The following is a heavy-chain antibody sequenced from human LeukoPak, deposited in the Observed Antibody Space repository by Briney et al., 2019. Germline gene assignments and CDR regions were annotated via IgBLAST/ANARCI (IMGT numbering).Heavy chain of an antibody. CDR1: GYTFTSYY. CDR3: ARSKGIAARPQAFDI. V-gene: IGHV1-46*01. D-gene: IGHD6-6*01. J-gene: IGHJ3*02. Sequence: GASVKVSCKASGYTFTSYYMHWVRQAPGQGLEWMGIINPSGGSTSYAQKFQGRVTMTRDTSTSTVYMELSSLRSEDTAVYYCARSKGIAARPQAFDIWGQGTMVTVSS. CDR2: INPSGGST.